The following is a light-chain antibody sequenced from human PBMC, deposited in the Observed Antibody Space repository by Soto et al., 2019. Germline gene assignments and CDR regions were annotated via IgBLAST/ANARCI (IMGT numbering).Light chain of an antibody. Sequence: QSVLTQPASVSGSPGQSIAISCTGTSSDVGSHNHVSWYQQYPGKAPKLIIYEVSNRPSGVSARFSGSKFGSTASLTISGLPAEDEAEYYCTAVSAAGPSYVFGAGTKVPVL. CDR1: SSDVGSHNH. V-gene: IGLV2-14*01. CDR3: TAVSAAGPSYV. CDR2: EVS. J-gene: IGLJ1*01.